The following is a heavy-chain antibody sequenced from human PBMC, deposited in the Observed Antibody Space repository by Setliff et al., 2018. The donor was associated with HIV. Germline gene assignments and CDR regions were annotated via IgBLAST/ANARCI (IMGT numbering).Heavy chain of an antibody. V-gene: IGHV3-23*01. D-gene: IGHD6-19*01. CDR3: ENHDRGPNSGGSRNYYLMDV. Sequence: HPGGSLRLSCAASGFSFRTYAMSWVRQAPGKGLEWVSAISATAGDTYYADSVKGRFTISRDNSKNTLYLKMNSLRAEDTAVYYCENHDRGPNSGGSRNYYLMDVWSKGTTVTVSS. CDR2: ISATAGDT. CDR1: GFSFRTYA. J-gene: IGHJ6*03.